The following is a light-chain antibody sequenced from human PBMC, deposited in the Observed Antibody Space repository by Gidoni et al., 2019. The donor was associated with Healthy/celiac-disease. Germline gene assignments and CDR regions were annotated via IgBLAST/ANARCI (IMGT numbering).Light chain of an antibody. CDR1: QSVSSY. V-gene: IGKV3-11*01. CDR2: DAS. Sequence: ESVLTESPATLSLSPGEIATLTCRASQSVSSYLTWYQQKPGQAPRLLISDASNRATGIPPMFSGSGSGTDFTLTISSLEPEDFAVYDCQQCSNCRRGFTFGPGTKVDIK. CDR3: QQCSNCRRGFT. J-gene: IGKJ3*01.